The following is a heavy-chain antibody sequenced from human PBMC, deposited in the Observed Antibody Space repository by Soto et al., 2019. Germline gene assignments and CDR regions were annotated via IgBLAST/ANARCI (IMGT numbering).Heavy chain of an antibody. Sequence: QVQLQESGPGLVKPSETLSLTCTVSGGSISSYYWSWIRQPPGKGLEWIGYIYYSGSTNYNPSLKGGFTISVDTSKNQFSLKLRSVTAADTAVYYWAGQSVYCSGGSCYGDWYFDLWGRGTLVTVSS. CDR1: GGSISSYY. D-gene: IGHD2-15*01. CDR3: AGQSVYCSGGSCYGDWYFDL. CDR2: IYYSGST. J-gene: IGHJ2*01. V-gene: IGHV4-59*01.